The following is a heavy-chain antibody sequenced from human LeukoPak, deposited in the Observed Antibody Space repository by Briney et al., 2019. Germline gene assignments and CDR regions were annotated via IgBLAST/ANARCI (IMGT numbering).Heavy chain of an antibody. CDR2: INPKNGDT. J-gene: IGHJ4*02. Sequence: ASVKVSCKASGYTFTAYYMYWVRQAPGQGLEWMGWINPKNGDTNYAQKFQGRVTMTRDTSISTAYMELSSLRSDDTAVYYCARTRGSHISMAYLDYWGQGTLVTVSS. CDR3: ARTRGSHISMAYLDY. CDR1: GYTFTAYY. V-gene: IGHV1-2*02. D-gene: IGHD2/OR15-2a*01.